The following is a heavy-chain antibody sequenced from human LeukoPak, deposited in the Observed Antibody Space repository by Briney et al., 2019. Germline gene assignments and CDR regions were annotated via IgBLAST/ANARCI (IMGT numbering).Heavy chain of an antibody. CDR2: IYHSEST. CDR1: GGSISSSNW. D-gene: IGHD4-11*01. J-gene: IGHJ3*02. CDR3: ARRILYSNCGAFDI. Sequence: SGTLSLTCAVSGGSISSSNWWSWVRQPPGKGLEWIGEIYHSESTNYNPSLKSRVTISVDKSKNQFSLKLSSVTAADTAVYYCARRILYSNCGAFDIWGQGTMVTVSS. V-gene: IGHV4-4*02.